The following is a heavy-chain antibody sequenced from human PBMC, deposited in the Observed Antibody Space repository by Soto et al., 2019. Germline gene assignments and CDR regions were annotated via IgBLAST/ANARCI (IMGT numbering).Heavy chain of an antibody. Sequence: QVHLQESGPGLVKPSETLSLTCTVSGGSINNHYWSWIRQPPGKGLEWIGYIYYTGSTNYNPSLKSLVTMSVDTSKNPCSLNLTSLTAADTAIYYCARANWYSEYWGQGTLVTVSS. CDR1: GGSINNHY. CDR3: ARANWYSEY. V-gene: IGHV4-59*11. D-gene: IGHD7-27*01. CDR2: IYYTGST. J-gene: IGHJ4*02.